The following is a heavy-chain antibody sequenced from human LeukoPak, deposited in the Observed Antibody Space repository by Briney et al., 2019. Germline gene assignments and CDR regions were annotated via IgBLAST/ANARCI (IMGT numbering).Heavy chain of an antibody. Sequence: GGSLRLSCAASGFTFGTYAMSWVRQAPGKILEWVSAITDTGGDTYSADSVEGRFIISRDNSKHTLYLQMNSLRAEDTAVYYCAKGSSGSRPYYFDYWGQGTLVTVSS. D-gene: IGHD3-10*01. V-gene: IGHV3-23*01. CDR2: ITDTGGDT. CDR3: AKGSSGSRPYYFDY. CDR1: GFTFGTYA. J-gene: IGHJ4*02.